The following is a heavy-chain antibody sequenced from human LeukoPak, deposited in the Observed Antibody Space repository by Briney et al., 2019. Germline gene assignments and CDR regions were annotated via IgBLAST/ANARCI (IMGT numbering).Heavy chain of an antibody. D-gene: IGHD6-19*01. CDR2: IYYSGST. Sequence: SETLSLTCTVSGGSIFNNYWNWIRQPPGKGLEWIGYIYYSGSTNYNPSLKSRVTISVDTSKNQFSLNMSSVTAADTAVYYCARRTAVAHTFAFDFWGRGTLVTVSS. CDR3: ARRTAVAHTFAFDF. J-gene: IGHJ3*01. CDR1: GGSIFNNY. V-gene: IGHV4-59*08.